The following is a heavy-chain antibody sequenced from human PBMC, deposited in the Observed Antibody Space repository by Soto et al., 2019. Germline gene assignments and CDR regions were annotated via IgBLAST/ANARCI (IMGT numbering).Heavy chain of an antibody. V-gene: IGHV1-3*01. J-gene: IGHJ6*02. D-gene: IGHD2-15*01. CDR2: INAGNGNT. Sequence: ASVKVSCKASGYTFTSYAMHWVRQAPGQRLEWMGWINAGNGNTKYSQKFQGRVTITRDTSASTAYMELSSLRSEDTAVYYCARVLCFRISRPPRSTDFWGPGT. CDR3: ARVLCFRISRPPRSTDF. CDR1: GYTFTSYA.